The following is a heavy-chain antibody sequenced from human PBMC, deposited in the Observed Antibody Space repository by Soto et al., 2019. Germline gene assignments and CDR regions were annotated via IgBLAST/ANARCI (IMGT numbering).Heavy chain of an antibody. CDR1: GFTFSSYG. Sequence: QVQLVESGGGVVQPGRSLRLSCAASGFTFSSYGMHWVRQAPGKGLEWVAVIWYDGSNKYYADSVKGRFTISRDNSKNTLYLQMNSLRAEDTAVYYCAREAVGSGSSGPYYYYGMDVWGQGTTVTVSS. D-gene: IGHD5-12*01. CDR3: AREAVGSGSSGPYYYYGMDV. V-gene: IGHV3-33*01. J-gene: IGHJ6*02. CDR2: IWYDGSNK.